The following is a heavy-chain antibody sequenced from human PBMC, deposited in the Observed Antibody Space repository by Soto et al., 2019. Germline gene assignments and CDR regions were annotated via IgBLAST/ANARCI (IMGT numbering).Heavy chain of an antibody. CDR1: GGSISGGNYY. CDR3: ARDRGFGMDV. CDR2: IFTSGSGST. V-gene: IGHV4-31*03. Sequence: QVQLQESGPGLVKPSQTLSLTCTVSGGSISGGNYYWNWIRQHPGKGLEWIGYIFTSGSGSTYYNPSLKIRVIISVDTSNNQFSLRLNSVTAADTAVYYCARDRGFGMDVWGQGTTVPVSS. J-gene: IGHJ6*02.